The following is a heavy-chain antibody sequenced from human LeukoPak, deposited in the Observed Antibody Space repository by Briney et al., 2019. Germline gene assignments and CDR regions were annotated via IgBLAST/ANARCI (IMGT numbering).Heavy chain of an antibody. CDR2: IYYSGRT. D-gene: IGHD3-10*01. Sequence: SETLSLTCTVSGGSISSSSYYWGWIRQPPGKGLEWIGYIYYSGRTYYNPSLKSRVTISVDTSKNQFSLKLSSVTAADTAVYYCARDLRHYGSGSYYNPNWFDPWGQGTLVTVSS. CDR3: ARDLRHYGSGSYYNPNWFDP. J-gene: IGHJ5*02. CDR1: GGSISSSSYY. V-gene: IGHV4-39*07.